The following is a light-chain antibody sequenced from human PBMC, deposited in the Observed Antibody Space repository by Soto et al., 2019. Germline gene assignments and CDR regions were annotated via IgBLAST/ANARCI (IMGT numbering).Light chain of an antibody. J-gene: IGKJ2*01. CDR1: QYISNY. CDR3: QQYGNLPYT. CDR2: DAS. Sequence: DIQMTQSPSSLSASVGDRVTITCQASQYISNYLNWYQQKPGKVPTLLIYDASNLETGVPSRFSGSGSGTDFTFTISSLQPEDIATYYCQQYGNLPYTFGQGTKLEIK. V-gene: IGKV1-33*01.